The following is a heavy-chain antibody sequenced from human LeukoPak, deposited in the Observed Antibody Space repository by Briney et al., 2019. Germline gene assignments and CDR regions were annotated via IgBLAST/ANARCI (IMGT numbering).Heavy chain of an antibody. V-gene: IGHV3-23*01. CDR3: AKRESGAYSPIDY. CDR1: GFFFGNYA. CDR2: ISGRGETT. Sequence: GGSLRLSCAASGFFFGNYAMSWVRQAPGKGLEWVSDISGRGETTYYAESVKGRFIISRDNAKNVLSLEMNSLRVEDTALYYCAKRESGAYSPIDYWGQGTLVDVSS. J-gene: IGHJ4*02. D-gene: IGHD1-26*01.